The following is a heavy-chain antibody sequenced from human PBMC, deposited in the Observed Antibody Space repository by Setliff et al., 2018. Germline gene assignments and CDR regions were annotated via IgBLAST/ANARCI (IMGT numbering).Heavy chain of an antibody. D-gene: IGHD5-12*01. CDR3: AKDRGYSYYYYGMDV. V-gene: IGHV3-23*01. CDR2: ISGDGGST. J-gene: IGHJ6*02. Sequence: GESLKISCAASGFTFTTYGMSWVRQAPGKGLEWVSGISGDGGSTYYADSVKGRFTISRDNSKNTLYLQMNSLGAEDTAVYYCAKDRGYSYYYYGMDVWGQGTTVTGSS. CDR1: GFTFTTYG.